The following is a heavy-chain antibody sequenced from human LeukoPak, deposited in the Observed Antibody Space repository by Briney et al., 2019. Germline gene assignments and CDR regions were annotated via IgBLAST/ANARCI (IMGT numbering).Heavy chain of an antibody. V-gene: IGHV3-21*01. J-gene: IGHJ6*03. CDR1: GFTFSSYS. Sequence: GGSLRLSCAASGFTFSSYSMNWVRQAPGKGLEWVSSISSSSSYIYYADSVKGRFTISRDNAKNSLYLQMNSLRAEDTAAYYCARDVSDGGYYYYYMDVWGKGTTVTVSS. CDR2: ISSSSSYI. D-gene: IGHD2/OR15-2a*01. CDR3: ARDVSDGGYYYYYMDV.